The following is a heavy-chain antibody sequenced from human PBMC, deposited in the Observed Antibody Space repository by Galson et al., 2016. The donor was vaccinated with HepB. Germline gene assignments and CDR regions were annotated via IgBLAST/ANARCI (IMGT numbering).Heavy chain of an antibody. Sequence: SLRLSCAASGFTFSTYWMSWVRQAPGKGLEWVAVIAYDGSIKHYADSVKGRFTVSRDNSRNTLDLQVDSLRAEDTAVYYCAREFFERAGPNYFDYWGQGALVTVSS. D-gene: IGHD6-19*01. CDR1: GFTFSTYW. CDR2: IAYDGSIK. V-gene: IGHV3-30*03. CDR3: AREFFERAGPNYFDY. J-gene: IGHJ4*02.